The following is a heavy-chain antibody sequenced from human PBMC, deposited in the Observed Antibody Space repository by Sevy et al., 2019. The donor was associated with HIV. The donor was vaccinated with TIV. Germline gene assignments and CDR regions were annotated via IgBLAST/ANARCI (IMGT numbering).Heavy chain of an antibody. CDR2: INSDGSST. J-gene: IGHJ4*02. CDR1: GFTFSSYW. V-gene: IGHV3-74*01. D-gene: IGHD2-15*01. CDR3: ARDTAQGYCSGGSCFIDY. Sequence: GGSLRLSCAASGFTFSSYWMHWVRQAPGKGLVWVSRINSDGSSTSYADSVKGRFTISRDNAKNTLYLQMNSLRAEDTAVYYCARDTAQGYCSGGSCFIDYWGQGTLVIVSS.